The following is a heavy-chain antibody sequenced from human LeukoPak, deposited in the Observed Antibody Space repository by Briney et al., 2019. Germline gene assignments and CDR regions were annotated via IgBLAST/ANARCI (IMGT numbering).Heavy chain of an antibody. J-gene: IGHJ4*02. CDR2: INPSGGST. CDR3: ARDSVITFGGVIVFRVPVPYYFDY. V-gene: IGHV1-46*01. Sequence: ASVKVSCKASGYTFTSYYMHWVRRAPGQGLEWMGIINPSGGSTSYAQKFQGRVTMTRDTSTSTVYMELSSLRSEDTAVYYCARDSVITFGGVIVFRVPVPYYFDYWGQGTLVTVSS. CDR1: GYTFTSYY. D-gene: IGHD3-16*02.